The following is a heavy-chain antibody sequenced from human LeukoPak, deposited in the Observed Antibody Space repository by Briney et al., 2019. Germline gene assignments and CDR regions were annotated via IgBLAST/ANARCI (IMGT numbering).Heavy chain of an antibody. D-gene: IGHD4-17*01. J-gene: IGHJ4*02. V-gene: IGHV1-2*02. CDR3: ARDSTHDYGDYGDY. CDR2: INPNSGGT. CDR1: GYTFTGYY. Sequence: ASVKVSCKASGYTFTGYYMHWVRQAPGQGLEWMGWINPNSGGTNYAQKFQGRVTMTRDTSISTAYMELSRLRSDDTAVYYCARDSTHDYGDYGDYWGQGTLVTVSS.